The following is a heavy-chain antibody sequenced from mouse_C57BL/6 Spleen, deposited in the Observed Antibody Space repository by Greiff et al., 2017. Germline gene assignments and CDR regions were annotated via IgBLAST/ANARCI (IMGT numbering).Heavy chain of an antibody. CDR3: ARSPVGYGNYFFAY. Sequence: EVKLVESGGGLVKPGGSLKLSCAASGFTFSSYAMSWVRQTPEKRLEWVATISDGGSYTYYPDNVKGRFTISRDNAKNNLYLQMSHLKSEDTAMYYCARSPVGYGNYFFAYWGQGTLVTVSA. J-gene: IGHJ3*01. V-gene: IGHV5-4*03. CDR2: ISDGGSYT. CDR1: GFTFSSYA. D-gene: IGHD2-1*01.